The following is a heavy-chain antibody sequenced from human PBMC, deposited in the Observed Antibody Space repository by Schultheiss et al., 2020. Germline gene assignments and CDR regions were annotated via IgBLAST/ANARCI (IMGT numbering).Heavy chain of an antibody. Sequence: GGSLILSCAASGFTFSSYAMHWVRQAPGKGLEWVAVISYDGSNKYYADSVKGRFTISRDNSKNTLYLQMNSLRAEDTAVYYCARAPTGDTIFGVVIRNDAFDIWGQGTMVTVSS. D-gene: IGHD3-3*01. CDR3: ARAPTGDTIFGVVIRNDAFDI. J-gene: IGHJ3*02. CDR2: ISYDGSNK. CDR1: GFTFSSYA. V-gene: IGHV3-30-3*01.